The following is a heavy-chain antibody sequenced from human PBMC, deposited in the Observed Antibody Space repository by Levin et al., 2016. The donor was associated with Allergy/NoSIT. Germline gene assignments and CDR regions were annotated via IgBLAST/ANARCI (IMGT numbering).Heavy chain of an antibody. V-gene: IGHV4-34*01. D-gene: IGHD3-10*01. J-gene: IGHJ5*02. Sequence: WIRQPPGKGLEWIGEINHSGSTNYNPSLKSRVTISVDTSKNQFSLKLSSVTAADTAVYYCARGGGSGRSNWFDPWGQGTLVTVSS. CDR2: INHSGST. CDR3: ARGGGSGRSNWFDP.